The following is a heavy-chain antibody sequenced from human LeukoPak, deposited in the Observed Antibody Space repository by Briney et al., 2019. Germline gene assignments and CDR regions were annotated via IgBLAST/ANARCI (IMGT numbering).Heavy chain of an antibody. J-gene: IGHJ4*02. CDR2: IYPGDSDT. CDR3: ARGAIPAAVTGGADFDY. Sequence: GESLKISCKGSGYRFTNYWIAWVRQMPGKGLEWMGIIYPGDSDTRYSPSFQGQVTISADKSTSTAYLQWRSLWASDTAMYYCARGAIPAAVTGGADFDYWGQGTLVTVSS. D-gene: IGHD6-13*01. CDR1: GYRFTNYW. V-gene: IGHV5-51*01.